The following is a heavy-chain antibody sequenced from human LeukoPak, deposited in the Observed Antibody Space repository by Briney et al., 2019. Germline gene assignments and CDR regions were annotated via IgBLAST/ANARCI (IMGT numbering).Heavy chain of an antibody. D-gene: IGHD6-13*01. V-gene: IGHV4-59*01. J-gene: IGHJ4*02. CDR1: GFNFKNYW. Sequence: GSLRLSCAASGFNFKNYWMHWVRQAPGKGLEWIGFIYNSGSTNYNPSLKSRVTMSVDTSKNQFSLKLSSVTAADTAVYYCARGFSGSWYFDYWGQGTLVTVSS. CDR3: ARGFSGSWYFDY. CDR2: IYNSGST.